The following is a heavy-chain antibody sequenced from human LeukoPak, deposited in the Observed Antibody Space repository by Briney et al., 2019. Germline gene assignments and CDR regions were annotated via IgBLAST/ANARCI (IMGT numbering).Heavy chain of an antibody. CDR3: ARGLRYFDWLSPLVAFDI. J-gene: IGHJ3*02. CDR1: GYSISSGYY. Sequence: SETLSLTCTASGYSISSGYYWGWIRQPPGKGLEWIGSIYHSGSTYYNPSLKSRVTISVDTSKNQFSLKLSSVTAADTAVYYCARGLRYFDWLSPLVAFDIWGQGTMVTVSS. V-gene: IGHV4-38-2*02. D-gene: IGHD3-9*01. CDR2: IYHSGST.